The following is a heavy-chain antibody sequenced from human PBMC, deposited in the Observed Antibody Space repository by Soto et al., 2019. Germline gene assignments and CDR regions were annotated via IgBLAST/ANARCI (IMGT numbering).Heavy chain of an antibody. CDR1: GFSLSTSGVG. CDR3: ARYDTAMVTRGFDY. Sequence: VSGPTLVNPTQTLTLTCTFSGFSLSTSGVGVGWIRQPPGKALEWLALIYWNNDKRYSPSLKSRLTITKDTSKNQVVLTMTNMDPVDTATYYCARYDTAMVTRGFDYWGQGTLVTVSS. J-gene: IGHJ4*02. CDR2: IYWNNDK. D-gene: IGHD5-18*01. V-gene: IGHV2-5*01.